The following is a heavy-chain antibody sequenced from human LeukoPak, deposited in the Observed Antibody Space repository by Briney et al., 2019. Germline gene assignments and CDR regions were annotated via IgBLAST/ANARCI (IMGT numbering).Heavy chain of an antibody. CDR1: GYTFTSYG. J-gene: IGHJ4*02. CDR2: ISAYNGNT. D-gene: IGHD2-2*01. Sequence: VASVKVSCKASGYTFTSYGISWVRQAPGQGLEWMGWISAYNGNTNYAQKLQGRVTMTTDTSTSTAYMELRSLRSDDTAVYYCARVSLVVVPAAFDYWGQGTLVTVSS. V-gene: IGHV1-18*01. CDR3: ARVSLVVVPAAFDY.